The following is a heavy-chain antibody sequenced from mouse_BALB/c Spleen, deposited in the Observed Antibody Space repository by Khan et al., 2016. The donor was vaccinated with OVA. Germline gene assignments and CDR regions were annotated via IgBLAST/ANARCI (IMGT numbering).Heavy chain of an antibody. Sequence: VQLKESGAELVKPGASVKLSCTASGFNIKDTYMHWVKQRPEQGLEWIGRIDPANGYTKYDPKFQGKATITADTSSNTAYLQLSSLTSEDTAVYYCARDYWDVFAYWGQGTLVTFSA. J-gene: IGHJ3*01. D-gene: IGHD4-1*01. CDR1: GFNIKDTY. V-gene: IGHV14-3*02. CDR3: ARDYWDVFAY. CDR2: IDPANGYT.